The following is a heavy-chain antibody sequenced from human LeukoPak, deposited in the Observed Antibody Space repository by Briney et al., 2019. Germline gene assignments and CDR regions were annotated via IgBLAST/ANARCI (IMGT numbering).Heavy chain of an antibody. D-gene: IGHD3-10*01. V-gene: IGHV3-66*02. J-gene: IGHJ4*02. CDR2: IYSGGST. CDR3: ARDMVRGVSFDY. Sequence: GGSLRLXCAASGFTVSSNYMSWVRQAPGKVLEWVSVIYSGGSTYYADSVKGRFTISRDNSKNTLYLQMNSLRAEDTAVYYCARDMVRGVSFDYWGQGTLVTVSS. CDR1: GFTVSSNY.